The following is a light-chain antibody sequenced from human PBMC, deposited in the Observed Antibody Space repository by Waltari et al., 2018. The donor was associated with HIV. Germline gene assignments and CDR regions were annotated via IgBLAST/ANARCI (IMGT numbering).Light chain of an antibody. V-gene: IGLV2-14*03. CDR3: SSYSTSSTPWV. CDR1: SSDVGGYKY. Sequence: QSALTQPASVSGSPGQSITISCTGTSSDVGGYKYVSWYQQHPGKAPKLMIYDVSYRPSGVYNRFSGSKSGNTASLTISGLQAEDEADYYCSSYSTSSTPWVFGGGTKLTVL. J-gene: IGLJ3*02. CDR2: DVS.